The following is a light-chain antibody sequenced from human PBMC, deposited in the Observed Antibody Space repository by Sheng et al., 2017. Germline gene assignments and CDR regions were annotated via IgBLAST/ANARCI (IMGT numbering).Light chain of an antibody. Sequence: ETVMTQSPATLSVSPGERAILSCRASKSVGVDLAWYQQKPGQAPRLLIYDASNRATGIPARFSASGSGTDFTLTISSLEPEDFAVYYCQQRSDWLTFGGGTKVEIK. CDR3: QQRSDWLT. CDR2: DAS. V-gene: IGKV3-11*01. CDR1: KSVGVD. J-gene: IGKJ4*01.